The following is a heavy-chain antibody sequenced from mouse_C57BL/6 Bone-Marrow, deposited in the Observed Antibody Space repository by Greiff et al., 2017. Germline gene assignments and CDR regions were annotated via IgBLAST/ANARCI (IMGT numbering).Heavy chain of an antibody. J-gene: IGHJ2*01. CDR3: AKWLWVRPGVYFDY. CDR2: INPSNGGT. CDR1: GYTFTSYW. V-gene: IGHV1-53*01. Sequence: VQLQQSGTELVKPGASVKLSCKASGYTFTSYWMHWVKQRPGQGLEWIGNINPSNGGTNYNEKFKSKATLTVDKSSSPAYMQLSSLPSEDSAVYVCAKWLWVRPGVYFDYWGEGTTLTVSS. D-gene: IGHD2-14*01.